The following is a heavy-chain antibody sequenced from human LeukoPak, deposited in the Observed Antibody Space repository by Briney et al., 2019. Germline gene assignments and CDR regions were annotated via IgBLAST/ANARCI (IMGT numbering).Heavy chain of an antibody. CDR1: GFSFSDHY. CDR3: ARLAAAGTFDY. CDR2: ISSSGLTI. J-gene: IGHJ4*02. Sequence: GGSLRLSCAASGFSFSDHYMSWIRQAPGKGLEWVSYISSSGLTIYYADSVKGRFTISRDIATNSLYLQMNSLRAEDTAVYYCARLAAAGTFDYWGQGTLVTVSS. D-gene: IGHD6-13*01. V-gene: IGHV3-11*01.